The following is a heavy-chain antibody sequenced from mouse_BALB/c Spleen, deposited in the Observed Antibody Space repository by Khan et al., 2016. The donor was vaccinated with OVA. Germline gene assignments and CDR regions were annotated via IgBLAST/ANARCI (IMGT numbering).Heavy chain of an antibody. D-gene: IGHD1-1*01. CDR2: INPSSGYN. V-gene: IGHV1-4*01. Sequence: QVQLKQSGAELARPGASVKMSCKASGYIFTSYMMHWVKQRPGQGLEWIGDINPSSGYNNYNQKFKDKATLTADKSSSTAYMQLSSLTSDDSAVYYCTRGGYGRFGYRGQGTLVTVSA. J-gene: IGHJ3*01. CDR3: TRGGYGRFGY. CDR1: GYIFTSYM.